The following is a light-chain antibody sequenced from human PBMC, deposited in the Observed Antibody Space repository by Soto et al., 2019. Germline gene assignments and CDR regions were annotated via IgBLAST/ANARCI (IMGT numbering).Light chain of an antibody. V-gene: IGKV3-11*01. Sequence: EVLFTQSPATLSCAPVEGATLSCRASQFLSSYLAWYQQKPGQPPRLLIYDTSNRATGIPARFSGSRSGTDFTLTISSLEPEDFGVYFCHQRNKFGQGTRLEIK. CDR2: DTS. CDR1: QFLSSY. CDR3: HQRNK. J-gene: IGKJ5*01.